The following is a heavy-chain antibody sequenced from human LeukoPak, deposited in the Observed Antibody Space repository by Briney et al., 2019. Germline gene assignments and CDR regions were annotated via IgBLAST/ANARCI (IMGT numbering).Heavy chain of an antibody. CDR1: GYTLTELS. CDR2: FDPEDGET. J-gene: IGHJ4*02. D-gene: IGHD6-6*01. CDR3: ARGVGYSSSYGDFDY. Sequence: ASVKVSCKVSGYTLTELSMRWVRQAPGKGLEWMGGFDPEDGETIYAQKFQGRVTMTEDTSTDTAYMELSSLRSEDTAVYYCARGVGYSSSYGDFDYWGQGTLVTVSS. V-gene: IGHV1-24*01.